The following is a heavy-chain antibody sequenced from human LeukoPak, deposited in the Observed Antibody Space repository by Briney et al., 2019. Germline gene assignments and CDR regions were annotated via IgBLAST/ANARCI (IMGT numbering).Heavy chain of an antibody. D-gene: IGHD5-18*01. Sequence: SETLSLTCTVSGYSISSYYWSWIRQPPGKGLEWIGYIYYSGSTNYNPSLKSRVTISVDTSKNQFSLKLGSVTAADTAVYYCARGLVYSYGYGGCDYWGQGTLVTVSS. CDR2: IYYSGST. CDR3: ARGLVYSYGYGGCDY. CDR1: GYSISSYY. V-gene: IGHV4-59*12. J-gene: IGHJ4*02.